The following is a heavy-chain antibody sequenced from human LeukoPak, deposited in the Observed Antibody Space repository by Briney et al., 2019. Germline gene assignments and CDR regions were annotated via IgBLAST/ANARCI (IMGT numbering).Heavy chain of an antibody. D-gene: IGHD3-10*01. J-gene: IGHJ4*02. CDR2: INPNSGGT. CDR1: GYTFTGYY. Sequence: GASVKLSCKASGYTFTGYYMHWVRQAPGQGLEWMGWINPNSGGTNYAQKFQGRVTMTRDTSISTAYMELSRLRSDDTAVYYCARGEWFGELLSPKLFDYWGQGTLVTVSS. V-gene: IGHV1-2*02. CDR3: ARGEWFGELLSPKLFDY.